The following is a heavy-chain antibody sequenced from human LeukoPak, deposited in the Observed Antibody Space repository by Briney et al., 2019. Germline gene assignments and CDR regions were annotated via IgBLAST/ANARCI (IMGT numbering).Heavy chain of an antibody. V-gene: IGHV3-21*01. D-gene: IGHD1-26*01. J-gene: IGHJ4*02. CDR3: ARDLSGSYHTPFGY. CDR2: IGSTTTYI. Sequence: GGSLRLSCAASGFTFSSYTMNWVRQAPGKGLEWVSSIGSTTTYIYYADSVKGRFTISRDNAKNSLYLQMNNLRAEDTAVYFCARDLSGSYHTPFGYWGQGTLVTVSS. CDR1: GFTFSSYT.